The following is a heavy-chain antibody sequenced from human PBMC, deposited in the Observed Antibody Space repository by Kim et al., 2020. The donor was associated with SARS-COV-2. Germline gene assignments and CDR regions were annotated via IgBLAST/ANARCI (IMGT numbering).Heavy chain of an antibody. D-gene: IGHD3-22*01. CDR1: GGSFSGYY. CDR3: ARGVITMMDAFDI. J-gene: IGHJ3*02. Sequence: SETLSLTCAVYGGSFSGYYWSWIRQPPGKGLEWIGEINHSGSTNYNPSLKSRVTISVDTSKNQFSLKLSSVTAADTAVYYCARGVITMMDAFDIWGQGT. V-gene: IGHV4-34*01. CDR2: INHSGST.